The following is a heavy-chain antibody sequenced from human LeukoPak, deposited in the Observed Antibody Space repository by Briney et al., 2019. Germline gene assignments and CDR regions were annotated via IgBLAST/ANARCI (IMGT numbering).Heavy chain of an antibody. V-gene: IGHV4-30-4*01. D-gene: IGHD4-17*01. Sequence: SQTLSLTCTVSGGSISSGDYYWSWIRQPPGKGLEWIGYFYYSGSTYYNPSLKSRVTISVDTSKNQFSLKLSSVTAADTAVYYCARGPYVTVTTLDYWGQGTLVTVSS. CDR1: GGSISSGDYY. CDR3: ARGPYVTVTTLDY. CDR2: FYYSGST. J-gene: IGHJ4*02.